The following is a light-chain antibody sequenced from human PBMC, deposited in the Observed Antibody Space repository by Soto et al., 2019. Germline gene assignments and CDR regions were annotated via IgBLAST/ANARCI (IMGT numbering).Light chain of an antibody. Sequence: QSVLTQPPSASGTPGQRVTISCSGSSSNIGSHIVSWYRQLPGTAPKLLIYNNVHRPSGVPDRFSGSKSGASGSLAISGLQFEDEADYYCAAWDGSLNGLVFGGGTKVTVL. CDR2: NNV. V-gene: IGLV1-44*01. CDR3: AAWDGSLNGLV. J-gene: IGLJ3*02. CDR1: SSNIGSHI.